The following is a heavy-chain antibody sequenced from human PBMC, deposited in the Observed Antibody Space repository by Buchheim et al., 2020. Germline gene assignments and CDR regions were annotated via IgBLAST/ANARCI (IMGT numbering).Heavy chain of an antibody. D-gene: IGHD4-23*01. CDR1: GFTFNDYY. J-gene: IGHJ4*02. CDR3: ARDGKKPLYYFDY. Sequence: QVQVVESGGGLVKPGGSLRLSCAASGFTFNDYYMSWIRQAPGKGLEGVSYISGSGSYTTYADSVKGRFPISRDNAKNSLYLQMNSLRPEDTALYYCARDGKKPLYYFDYWGQGTL. V-gene: IGHV3-11*06. CDR2: ISGSGSYT.